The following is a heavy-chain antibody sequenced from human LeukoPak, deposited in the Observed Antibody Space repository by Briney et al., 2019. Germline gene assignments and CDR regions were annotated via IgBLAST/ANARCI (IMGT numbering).Heavy chain of an antibody. Sequence: GGSLRLSCAASRFTFSSYWMHWVRQAPGKGLVWVSRINSDGSSTSYADSVKGRFTIPRDNAKNTLYLQMNSLRAEDTAVYYCAREERGYCSGGSCYLSSFDYWGQGTLVTVSS. CDR2: INSDGSST. J-gene: IGHJ4*02. D-gene: IGHD2-15*01. V-gene: IGHV3-74*01. CDR1: RFTFSSYW. CDR3: AREERGYCSGGSCYLSSFDY.